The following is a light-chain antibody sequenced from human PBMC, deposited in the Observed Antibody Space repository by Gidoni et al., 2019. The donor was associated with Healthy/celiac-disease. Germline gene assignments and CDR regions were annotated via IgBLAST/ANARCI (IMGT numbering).Light chain of an antibody. CDR1: QSLLHSNGYNY. CDR2: LGS. Sequence: DIVMTQSPLSLPVTPGEPASISCRSSQSLLHSNGYNYLDWYLQKPGQSPQLLIYLGSNRASGVPDRFSGSGSGTDFTLKSSRVEAEDVGVYYCMQALQTTFXQXTKLEIK. CDR3: MQALQTT. J-gene: IGKJ2*01. V-gene: IGKV2-28*01.